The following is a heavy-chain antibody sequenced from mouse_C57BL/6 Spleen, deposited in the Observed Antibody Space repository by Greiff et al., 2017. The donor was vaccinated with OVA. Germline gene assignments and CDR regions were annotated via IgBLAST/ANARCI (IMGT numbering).Heavy chain of an antibody. Sequence: EVKLMESGPGLVKPSQSLSLTCSVTGYSITSGYYWNWIRQFPGNKLEWMGYISYDGSNNYNPSLKNRISITRDTSKNQFFLKLNSVTTEDTATYYCARDTRPPWYFDVWGTGTTVTVSS. CDR3: ARDTRPPWYFDV. CDR1: GYSITSGYY. V-gene: IGHV3-6*01. CDR2: ISYDGSN. J-gene: IGHJ1*03.